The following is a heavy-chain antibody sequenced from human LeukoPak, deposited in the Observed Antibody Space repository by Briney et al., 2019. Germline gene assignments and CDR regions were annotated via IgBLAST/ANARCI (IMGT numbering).Heavy chain of an antibody. Sequence: PSETLSLTCTVSGGSISDYYWSWIRQPPGKGLEWIGYIYYSGNTNYNPSLRSRVTISVDTSKNQFSLKVKSVTAADTAVYYCARGYYDFYWGQGTLVTVSS. CDR3: ARGYYDFY. CDR1: GGSISDYY. CDR2: IYYSGNT. J-gene: IGHJ4*02. D-gene: IGHD3-3*01. V-gene: IGHV4-59*01.